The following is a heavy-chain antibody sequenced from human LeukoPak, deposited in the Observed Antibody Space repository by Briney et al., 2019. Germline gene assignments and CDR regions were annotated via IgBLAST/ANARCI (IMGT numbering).Heavy chain of an antibody. CDR2: IDSSGGYM. Sequence: GESLKISCKASGYNFTSYWIGWVRQMPGKGLEWVSSIDSSGGYMFYADSVKGRFIISRDNAKDSLYLQMNSLRVEDTAVYYCLRGDRRDYWGQGTLVTVSS. V-gene: IGHV3-21*06. J-gene: IGHJ4*02. CDR3: LRGDRRDY. CDR1: GYNFTSYW.